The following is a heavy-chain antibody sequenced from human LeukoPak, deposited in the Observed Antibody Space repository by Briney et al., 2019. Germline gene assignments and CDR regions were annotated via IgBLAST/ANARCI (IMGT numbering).Heavy chain of an antibody. V-gene: IGHV4-39*07. J-gene: IGHJ4*02. CDR2: IYYVGST. D-gene: IGHD3-10*01. CDR3: ARGHYGSGNYYNLDY. CDR1: GGSVNSSSYY. Sequence: ASETLSLTCTVSGGSVNSSSYYWGWIRQPPGKGLEWVGSIYYVGSTYYNPSLKSRVTISVDTSKNQFSLKLSSVTAADTAVYYCARGHYGSGNYYNLDYWGQGTLVTVSS.